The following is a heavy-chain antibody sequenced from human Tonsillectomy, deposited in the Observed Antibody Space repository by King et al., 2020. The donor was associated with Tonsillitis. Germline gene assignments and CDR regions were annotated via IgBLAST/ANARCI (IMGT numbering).Heavy chain of an antibody. V-gene: IGHV3-30*18. D-gene: IGHD3-22*01. CDR1: GFTFSTYG. J-gene: IGHJ3*02. CDR2: VSYEGNDK. CDR3: AKELRGYYSTGTFDI. Sequence: VQLVESGGGVVQPGGSLRLSCAASGFTFSTYGMHWVRQAPGKGLEWVADVSYEGNDKFYVDSVKGRFTISRDNSNNTMYLQMNGLRAEDTAVYYCAKELRGYYSTGTFDIWGHGTMVTVSS.